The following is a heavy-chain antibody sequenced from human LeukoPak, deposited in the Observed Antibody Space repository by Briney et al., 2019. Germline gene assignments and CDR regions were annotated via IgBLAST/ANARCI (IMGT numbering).Heavy chain of an antibody. J-gene: IGHJ3*02. Sequence: ASVKVSCKASGYTFSNYCMHWVRQAPGQGLEWMGILNPTYDIPIYAQKFEGRVTMTRDMSTSTVYMELSSLTPDDTAVYFCAKDPRNILTGDYDDFDIWGQGTMVIVSS. D-gene: IGHD3-9*01. CDR1: GYTFSNYC. V-gene: IGHV1-46*01. CDR3: AKDPRNILTGDYDDFDI. CDR2: LNPTYDIP.